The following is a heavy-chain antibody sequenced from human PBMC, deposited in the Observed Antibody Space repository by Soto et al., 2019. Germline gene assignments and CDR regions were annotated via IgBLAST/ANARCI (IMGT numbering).Heavy chain of an antibody. CDR1: GYTFTSYW. CDR3: ARQGDMAATPADAFDI. D-gene: IGHD6-19*01. J-gene: IGHJ3*02. Sequence: GESLKISCKGLGYTFTSYWIGWVRQMPGKGLEWMGIINPGDSDTRYSPSFQGQVTMSADKSISTAYLQWSGLKASDTAMYYCARQGDMAATPADAFDIWGQGTLVTVSS. V-gene: IGHV5-51*01. CDR2: INPGDSDT.